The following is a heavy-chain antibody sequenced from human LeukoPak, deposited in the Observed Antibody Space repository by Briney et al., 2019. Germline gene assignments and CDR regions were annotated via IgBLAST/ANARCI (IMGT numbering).Heavy chain of an antibody. D-gene: IGHD3-16*01. J-gene: IGHJ4*02. V-gene: IGHV4-39*07. Sequence: SETLSLTCTVSGGSIRSSNYYWSWIRQPPGKGLEWIGSIFHSANTYYNPSLKSRVTISVDTSKNQFSLKMSSVTAADTAVYYCARDPSNSAFKGMQGGDYWGQGTLVTVSS. CDR2: IFHSANT. CDR3: ARDPSNSAFKGMQGGDY. CDR1: GGSIRSSNYY.